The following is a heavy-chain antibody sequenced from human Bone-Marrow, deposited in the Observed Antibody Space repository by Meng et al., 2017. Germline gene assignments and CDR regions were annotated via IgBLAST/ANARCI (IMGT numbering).Heavy chain of an antibody. V-gene: IGHV3-30*03. CDR2: ITPDGRR. Sequence: QVHLEESGGGVVEPGRSLRISCAASGFTFAGSDMHWVRQAPGKGLEWVAVITPDGRRNYADSVKGRFTISRDDSKNTLYLQMDGLRTEDTAVYYCATSERATLLFDYWGPGTLVTVSS. CDR3: ATSERATLLFDY. J-gene: IGHJ4*02. D-gene: IGHD2-2*01. CDR1: GFTFAGSD.